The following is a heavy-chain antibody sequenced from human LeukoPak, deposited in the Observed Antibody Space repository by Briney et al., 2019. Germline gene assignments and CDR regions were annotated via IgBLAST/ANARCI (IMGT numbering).Heavy chain of an antibody. CDR1: GFTFSSYA. CDR2: ISGSGGST. V-gene: IGHV3-23*01. D-gene: IGHD3-22*01. Sequence: GGSLRLSCAASGFTFSSYAMSWVRQAPGKGLEWVSTISGSGGSTYYADSVRGRFTISRDNSKNTLHLQMNSLRAEDTAVYYCAKTGSSGYSFDYWGQGTLVTVSS. J-gene: IGHJ4*02. CDR3: AKTGSSGYSFDY.